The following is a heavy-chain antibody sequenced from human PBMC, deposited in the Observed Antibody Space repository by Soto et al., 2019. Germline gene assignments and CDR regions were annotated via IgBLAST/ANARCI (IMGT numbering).Heavy chain of an antibody. J-gene: IGHJ5*02. CDR1: GYTFTSYD. V-gene: IGHV1-8*01. CDR3: ARGLGPYCSGGSCYSGWFDP. Sequence: QVQLVQSGAEVKKPGASVKVSCKASGYTFTSYDINWVRQATGQGLEWMGWMNPNSGNTGYAQKFQGRVTMTRNTSRSTAYRELSSLRSEDTAVYYCARGLGPYCSGGSCYSGWFDPWGQGTLVTVSS. CDR2: MNPNSGNT. D-gene: IGHD2-15*01.